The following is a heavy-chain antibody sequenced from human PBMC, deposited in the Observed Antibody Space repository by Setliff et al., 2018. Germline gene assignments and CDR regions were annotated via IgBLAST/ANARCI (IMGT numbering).Heavy chain of an antibody. J-gene: IGHJ4*02. CDR1: GGSISSYY. CDR2: IYYSGST. V-gene: IGHV4-59*01. CDR3: ARESPLDDYVWGSYRSYYFDY. D-gene: IGHD3-16*02. Sequence: SETLSLTCTVSGGSISSYYWSWIRQPPGKGLEWIGYIYYSGSTSYNPSLKSRVTISVDTSKNQFSLKLSSVTAADTAVYYCARESPLDDYVWGSYRSYYFDYWGQGTLVTVSS.